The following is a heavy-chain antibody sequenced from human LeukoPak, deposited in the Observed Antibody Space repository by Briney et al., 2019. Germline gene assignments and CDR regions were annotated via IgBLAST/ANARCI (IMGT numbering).Heavy chain of an antibody. V-gene: IGHV4-59*01. D-gene: IGHD3-9*01. J-gene: IGHJ4*02. CDR2: IYYSGST. CDR1: GGSISSYY. Sequence: SETLSLTCTVSGGSISSYYWSWVRQPPGKGLEWLGYIYYSGSTNYNASLKGRVTISVDTSKNQISLKLSSVTAADTAVYYCARETSYYDILTGMNYYFDYWGQGTLVTVSS. CDR3: ARETSYYDILTGMNYYFDY.